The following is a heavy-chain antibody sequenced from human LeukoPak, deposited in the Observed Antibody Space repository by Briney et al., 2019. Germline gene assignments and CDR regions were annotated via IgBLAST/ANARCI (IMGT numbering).Heavy chain of an antibody. J-gene: IGHJ4*02. Sequence: GESLKISCKGSGYSFTNYWIGWVRPMPGKGLEWMGIIYPDDSDTRYSPSFQGQVTFSADKSISTAYLHWNSLKASDTAMYYCARHRDDPRAGEYFDYWGQGTLVTVSS. CDR3: ARHRDDPRAGEYFDY. CDR2: IYPDDSDT. CDR1: GYSFTNYW. D-gene: IGHD3-16*01. V-gene: IGHV5-51*01.